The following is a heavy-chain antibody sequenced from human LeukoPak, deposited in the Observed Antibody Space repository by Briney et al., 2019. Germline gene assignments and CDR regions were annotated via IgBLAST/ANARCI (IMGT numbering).Heavy chain of an antibody. V-gene: IGHV4-31*03. D-gene: IGHD6-19*01. CDR1: GDSISSGGYY. J-gene: IGHJ6*02. Sequence: PSETLSLTCTVSGDSISSGGYYWSWIRQHPGRGLEWIGYIYYSGSTYYNPSLKSRVTISVDTSKNQFSLKLSSVTAADTAVYYCARVAVVTGYGMDVWGQGTTVTVSS. CDR3: ARVAVVTGYGMDV. CDR2: IYYSGST.